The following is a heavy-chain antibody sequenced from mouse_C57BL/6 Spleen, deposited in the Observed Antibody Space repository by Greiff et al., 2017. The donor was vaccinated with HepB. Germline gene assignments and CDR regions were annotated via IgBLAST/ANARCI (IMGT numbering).Heavy chain of an antibody. Sequence: VKLMESGPELVKPGASVKISCKASGYAFSSSWMNWVKQRPGKGLEWIGRIYPGDGDTNYNGKFKGKATLTADKSSSTAYMQLSSLTSEDSAVYFCARHYYGSPWFAYWGQGTLVTVSA. V-gene: IGHV1-82*01. CDR3: ARHYYGSPWFAY. CDR1: GYAFSSSW. J-gene: IGHJ3*01. D-gene: IGHD1-1*01. CDR2: IYPGDGDT.